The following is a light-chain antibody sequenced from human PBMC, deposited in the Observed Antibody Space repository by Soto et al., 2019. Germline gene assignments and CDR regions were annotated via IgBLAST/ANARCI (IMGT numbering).Light chain of an antibody. CDR3: QKYNTAPPN. CDR1: QGISNS. J-gene: IGKJ3*01. V-gene: IGKV1-27*01. CDR2: AAS. Sequence: DIQMTQSPSSLSASVGDRVTITCRASQGISNSLAWYQQRPGGVPNLLIYAASTLQSGVPSRFSGSGSGTNFTLIISSLQPDDVATYYCQKYNTAPPNFGPGTKVDFK.